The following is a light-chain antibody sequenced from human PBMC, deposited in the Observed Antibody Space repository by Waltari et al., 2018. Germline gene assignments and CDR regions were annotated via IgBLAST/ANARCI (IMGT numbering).Light chain of an antibody. Sequence: QSALTQPPSASGSPGQSVTISCTGTSSDVGGYNYVSWYQQHPGKAPKLMIYEVNNRPAGVPERFSGSKSGNTASLTVSGLQAEDEADYYCSSYAGSNNYVLFGGGTKLTVL. CDR2: EVN. CDR3: SSYAGSNNYVL. V-gene: IGLV2-8*01. J-gene: IGLJ2*01. CDR1: SSDVGGYNY.